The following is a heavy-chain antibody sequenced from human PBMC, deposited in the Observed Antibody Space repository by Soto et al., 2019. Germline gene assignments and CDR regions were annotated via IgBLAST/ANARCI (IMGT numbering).Heavy chain of an antibody. V-gene: IGHV1-24*01. Sequence: ASVKVSCKVSGYTLTELSMHLVRQAPGKGLEWMGGFDPEDGETIYAQKFQGRVTMTEDTSTDTAYMELSSLRSEDTAVYYCAGGTVNFDRLDAFDIWGQGTMVTVSS. CDR3: AGGTVNFDRLDAFDI. J-gene: IGHJ3*02. D-gene: IGHD4-4*01. CDR2: FDPEDGET. CDR1: GYTLTELS.